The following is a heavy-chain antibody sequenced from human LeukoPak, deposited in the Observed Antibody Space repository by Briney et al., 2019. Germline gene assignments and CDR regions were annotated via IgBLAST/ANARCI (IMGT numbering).Heavy chain of an antibody. CDR3: ASSIGDAFDI. Sequence: SVKVSCKASGDTFIPYTFSWVRQAPGQGLEWIGRIIPSLDVANYTQKFQGRVTITADKSTSTAYMELSSLRSEDTAVYYCASSIGDAFDIWGQGTMVTVSS. CDR1: GDTFIPYT. CDR2: IIPSLDVA. V-gene: IGHV1-69*02. J-gene: IGHJ3*02.